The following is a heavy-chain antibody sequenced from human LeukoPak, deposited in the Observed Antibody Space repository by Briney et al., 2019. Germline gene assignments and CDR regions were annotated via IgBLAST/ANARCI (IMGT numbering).Heavy chain of an antibody. CDR2: IIPIFGTA. V-gene: IGHV1-69*13. CDR1: GGTFSSYA. Sequence: GASVKVSCKASGGTFSSYAISWVRQALGQGLEWMGGIIPIFGTANYAQKFQGRVTITADESTSTAYMELSSLRSEDTAVYYCARGPADSSGYVYYYYYMDVWGKGTTVTVSS. D-gene: IGHD3-22*01. J-gene: IGHJ6*03. CDR3: ARGPADSSGYVYYYYYMDV.